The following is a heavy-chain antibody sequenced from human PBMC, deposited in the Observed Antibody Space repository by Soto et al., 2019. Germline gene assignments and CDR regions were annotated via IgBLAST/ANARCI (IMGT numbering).Heavy chain of an antibody. CDR3: ARGERITMTPHLLFDI. D-gene: IGHD3-22*01. CDR1: GGSVSSGSYY. J-gene: IGHJ3*02. CDR2: IYYSGST. Sequence: KPSETLSLTCTVSGGSVSSGSYYWSWIRQPPGKGLEWIGYIYYSGSTYYNPSLKSRVTISVDTSKNQFSLKLSSVTAADTAVYYCARGERITMTPHLLFDIWGQGTMVTVSS. V-gene: IGHV4-31*03.